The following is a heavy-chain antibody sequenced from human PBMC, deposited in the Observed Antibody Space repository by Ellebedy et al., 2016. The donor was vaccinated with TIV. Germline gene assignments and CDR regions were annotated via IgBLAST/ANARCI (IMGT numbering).Heavy chain of an antibody. CDR2: IYYSGST. V-gene: IGHV4-61*01. D-gene: IGHD2-8*01. CDR1: GGSVSSGSYY. J-gene: IGHJ6*02. CDR3: ARVVIGVFGMDV. Sequence: SETLSLTXTVSGGSVSSGSYYWSWIRQPPGKGLEWIGYIYYSGSTNYNPSLKSRVTISVDTSKNQFSLKLSSVTAADTAVYYCARVVIGVFGMDVWGQGTTVTVSS.